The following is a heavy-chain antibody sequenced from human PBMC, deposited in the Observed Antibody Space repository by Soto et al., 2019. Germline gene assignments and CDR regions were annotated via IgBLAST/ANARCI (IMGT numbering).Heavy chain of an antibody. Sequence: QVQLVQSGAEVKKPGASVKVSCKASGYTFTSYYMHWVRQAPGQGLEWMGIINPSGGSTSYAQKFQGRVTMTRDTSTSTVYMELSSLRSEDTAVYYCARQVDDDYCDSPEYYFDYWGQGSLVTVSS. CDR1: GYTFTSYY. D-gene: IGHD4-17*01. CDR3: ARQVDDDYCDSPEYYFDY. J-gene: IGHJ4*02. CDR2: INPSGGST. V-gene: IGHV1-46*01.